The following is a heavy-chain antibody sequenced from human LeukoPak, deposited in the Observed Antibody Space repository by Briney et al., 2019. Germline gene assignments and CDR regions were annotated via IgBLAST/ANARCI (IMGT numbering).Heavy chain of an antibody. CDR1: GFTFSNYG. D-gene: IGHD2-2*01. CDR3: SKDFVVVPAATGTNWFDP. J-gene: IGHJ5*02. Sequence: GGSLRLSCAASGFTFSNYGMHWVRQAPDKGLEWVAFIRYDGSHKYYADSAEGRFTISRDNSRNTLYLQMDSLRTEDTAVYYCSKDFVVVPAATGTNWFDPWGQGTLVTVSS. CDR2: IRYDGSHK. V-gene: IGHV3-30*02.